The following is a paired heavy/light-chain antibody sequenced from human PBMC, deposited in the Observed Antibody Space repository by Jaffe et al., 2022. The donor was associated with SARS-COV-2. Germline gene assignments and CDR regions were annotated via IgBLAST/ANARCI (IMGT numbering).Heavy chain of an antibody. CDR1: GGPINSHY. Sequence: QVQLQESGPGLVKPSETLSLTCSVSGGPINSHYWNWIRQAPGKGLEWIGCVYFSGSTNYIPSLKNRLTISVDTSKNQISLKLKSVTAADTAVYYCARGDYYFTYWGQGIPVTVSS. CDR3: ARGDYYFTY. D-gene: IGHD1-26*01. CDR2: VYFSGST. J-gene: IGHJ4*02. V-gene: IGHV4-4*08.
Light chain of an antibody. CDR2: AAS. CDR1: QGISRW. Sequence: DIQMTQSPSFVSASVGDRVTIACRASQGISRWLAWYQQKPGKAPRLLIYAASNLQSGVPSRFSGSGSGTDFTLTISSLQPDDFATYFCQQANSFPFTFGPGTKVDIK. J-gene: IGKJ3*01. CDR3: QQANSFPFT. V-gene: IGKV1-12*01.